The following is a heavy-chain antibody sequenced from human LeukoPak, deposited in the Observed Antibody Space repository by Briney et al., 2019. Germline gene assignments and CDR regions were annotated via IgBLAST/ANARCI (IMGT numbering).Heavy chain of an antibody. CDR2: INPNTGNP. CDR3: ARAPRYTSTLDYYYYYYMDV. CDR1: GYTFTSYA. D-gene: IGHD3-16*02. V-gene: IGHV7-4-1*02. J-gene: IGHJ6*03. Sequence: GASVKVSCKASGYTFTSYAMNWVRQAPGQGLEWMGCINPNTGNPTYAQGFAGRFVFSLDTSVTTAYLQISSLKAEDSAVYYCARAPRYTSTLDYYYYYYMDVWGIGTTVTVSS.